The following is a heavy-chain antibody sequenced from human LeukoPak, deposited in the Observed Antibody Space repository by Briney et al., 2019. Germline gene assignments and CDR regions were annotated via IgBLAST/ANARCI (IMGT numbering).Heavy chain of an antibody. D-gene: IGHD4-11*01. CDR3: IRDFLTVTTNDY. J-gene: IGHJ4*02. Sequence: GGSLRLSCVVSGFRFSDYWMHWVRKAPGKGLVWVSGIKTDGSDRRYADFVTGRFTISRDNAKNTLFLQMNSLRAEGTAVYYCIRDFLTVTTNDYWGQGTLVTVSS. CDR2: IKTDGSDR. CDR1: GFRFSDYW. V-gene: IGHV3-74*01.